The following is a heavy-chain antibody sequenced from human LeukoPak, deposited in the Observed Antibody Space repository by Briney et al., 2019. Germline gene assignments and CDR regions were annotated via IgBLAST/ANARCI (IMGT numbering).Heavy chain of an antibody. D-gene: IGHD2-2*01. CDR3: ARDIVVVPAAIRGRWFDP. CDR1: GGSFSGYY. J-gene: IGHJ5*02. CDR2: INHSGST. Sequence: KSSETLSLTCAVYGGSFSGYYWSWIRQPPGKGLEWIGEINHSGSTNYNPSLKSRVTISVDTSKNQFSLKLSSVTAADTAVYYCARDIVVVPAAIRGRWFDPWGQGTLVTVSS. V-gene: IGHV4-34*01.